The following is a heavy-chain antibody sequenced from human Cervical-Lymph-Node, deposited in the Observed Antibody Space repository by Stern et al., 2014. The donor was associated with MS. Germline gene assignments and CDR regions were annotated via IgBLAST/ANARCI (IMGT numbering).Heavy chain of an antibody. CDR1: GGSISSGSHY. CDR3: AREWIYEVSWFDS. D-gene: IGHD5/OR15-5a*01. J-gene: IGHJ5*01. CDR2: IYSTGSV. Sequence: QVQLQESGPGLVKPSQTLSLTCTVSGGSISSGSHYWSWIRQPAGKGLEWVGRIYSTGSVDYNPSLKGRVPMSVNTSKTQFSLDLRPGTAADTAMYYCAREWIYEVSWFDSWGQGSLVIVSS. V-gene: IGHV4-61*02.